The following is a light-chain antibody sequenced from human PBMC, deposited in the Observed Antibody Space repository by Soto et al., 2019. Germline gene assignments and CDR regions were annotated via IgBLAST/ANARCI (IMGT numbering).Light chain of an antibody. CDR1: QTVRNNY. Sequence: EIVLTQSPGTLSLSPGERATLPCRASQTVRNNYLAWYQQKPGQAPRLLIYDASSRATGIPDRFSGSGSGTDFTLTINRLEPEDFAVYYCQQYGDLPWTFGQGTKVDIK. CDR2: DAS. V-gene: IGKV3-20*01. J-gene: IGKJ1*01. CDR3: QQYGDLPWT.